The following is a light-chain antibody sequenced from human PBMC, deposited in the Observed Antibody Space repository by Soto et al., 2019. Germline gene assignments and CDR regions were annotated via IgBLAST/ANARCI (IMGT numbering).Light chain of an antibody. CDR2: DVS. V-gene: IGLV2-11*01. CDR3: CSYAGSYKV. CDR1: SSDVGGYNY. Sequence: QSVLTQPRSVSGSPGQSVPIPCTGTSSDVGGYNYVSWYQQHPGKAPKLMIYDVSKRPSGVPDRFSGSKSGNTASLTISGLQAEDEADYYCCSYAGSYKVFGTGTKVTV. J-gene: IGLJ1*01.